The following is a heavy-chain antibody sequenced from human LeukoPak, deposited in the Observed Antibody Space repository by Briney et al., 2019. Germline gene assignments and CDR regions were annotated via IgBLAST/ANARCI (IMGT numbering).Heavy chain of an antibody. D-gene: IGHD6-19*01. Sequence: ASVKVSCKASGYTFTSYDINWVRQATGQGLEWMGWMNPNSGNTGYAQKFQGRVTMTRNTSISTAHMELSSLRSEDTAVYYCARSSGWYYNYYGMDVWGQGTTVTVSS. CDR3: ARSSGWYYNYYGMDV. CDR1: GYTFTSYD. J-gene: IGHJ6*02. CDR2: MNPNSGNT. V-gene: IGHV1-8*01.